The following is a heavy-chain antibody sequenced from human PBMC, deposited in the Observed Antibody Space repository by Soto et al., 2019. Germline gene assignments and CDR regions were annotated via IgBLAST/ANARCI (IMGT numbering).Heavy chain of an antibody. CDR3: ARETDCISTSCYQLGDNWFDP. D-gene: IGHD2-2*01. V-gene: IGHV4-30-2*01. Sequence: SETLSLTCAVSGGSISSGGYSWSWIRQPPGKGLEWIGYIYYSGSTYYNPSLKSRVTISVDRSKNQFSLKLSSVTAADTAVYYCARETDCISTSCYQLGDNWFDPWGQGTPVTSPQ. CDR1: GGSISSGGYS. J-gene: IGHJ5*02. CDR2: IYYSGST.